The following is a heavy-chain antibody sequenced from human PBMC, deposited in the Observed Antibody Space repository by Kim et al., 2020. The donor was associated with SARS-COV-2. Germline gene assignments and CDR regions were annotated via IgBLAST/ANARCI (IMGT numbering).Heavy chain of an antibody. Sequence: GGSLRLSCAGSGFTFGSTHMHWVRQAPGKGLEWVALISADENNKLYMDSVKGRFTVSRDNSQNTLFLQIDSLRADDTAVYYCAREGHSSGRAGSFCYWGQGALVTVSS. V-gene: IGHV3-30*03. D-gene: IGHD6-19*01. CDR2: ISADENNK. CDR3: AREGHSSGRAGSFCY. J-gene: IGHJ4*02. CDR1: GFTFGSTH.